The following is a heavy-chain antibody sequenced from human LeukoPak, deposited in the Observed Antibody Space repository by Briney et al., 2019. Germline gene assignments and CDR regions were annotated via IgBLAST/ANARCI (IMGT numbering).Heavy chain of an antibody. CDR3: ARDQSGIAVAGYNPYYFDY. Sequence: GGSLRLSCAASGFTFSSYSMNWVRQAPGKGLEWVSSISSSSYIYYADSVKGRFTISRGNAKNSLYLQMNSLRAEDTAVYYCARDQSGIAVAGYNPYYFDYWGQGTLVTVSS. V-gene: IGHV3-21*01. CDR2: ISSSSYI. D-gene: IGHD6-19*01. CDR1: GFTFSSYS. J-gene: IGHJ4*02.